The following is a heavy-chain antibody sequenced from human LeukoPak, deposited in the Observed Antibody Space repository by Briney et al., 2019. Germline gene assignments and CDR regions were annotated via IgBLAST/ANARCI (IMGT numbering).Heavy chain of an antibody. V-gene: IGHV3-48*01. J-gene: IGHJ4*02. D-gene: IGHD3-16*01. Sequence: GGSLRLSCAASGFTFSSYSMNWVRQAPGKGLEWVSYISSSSSTIYYADSVKGRFTISRDNAKNSLYLQMNSLRVEDTAVYYCARVQQGGYFDNWVQGTLVTVPS. CDR2: ISSSSSTI. CDR3: ARVQQGGYFDN. CDR1: GFTFSSYS.